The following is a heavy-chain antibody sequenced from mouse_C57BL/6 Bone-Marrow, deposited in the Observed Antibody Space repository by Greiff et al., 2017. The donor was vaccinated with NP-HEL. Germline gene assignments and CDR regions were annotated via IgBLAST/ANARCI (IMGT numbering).Heavy chain of an antibody. Sequence: QVQLQQSGPGLVQPSQSLSISCTASGFSLTSYGVHWVRQSPGKGLEWLGVIWRGGSTDYNAAFISRLAISTDNSKSQVFFRMNTLQADDTAIYYCARYGPLSAYGGQGTLVTVSA. CDR3: ARYGPLSAY. CDR2: IWRGGST. CDR1: GFSLTSYG. D-gene: IGHD2-10*02. J-gene: IGHJ3*01. V-gene: IGHV2-2*01.